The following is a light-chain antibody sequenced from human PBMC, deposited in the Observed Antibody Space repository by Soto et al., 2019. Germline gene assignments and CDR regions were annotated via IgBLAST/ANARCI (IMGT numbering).Light chain of an antibody. Sequence: QSVLTQPPSVSEAPRQRVTISCSGSSSNIGNNAVTWYQLLPGKPPKLLIFYDDLLPSGVSDRFSGSKSGTSASLAISGLQSEDEADYYCAAWDDSLNGHVFGTGTKLTVL. J-gene: IGLJ1*01. CDR1: SSNIGNNA. CDR3: AAWDDSLNGHV. CDR2: YDD. V-gene: IGLV1-36*01.